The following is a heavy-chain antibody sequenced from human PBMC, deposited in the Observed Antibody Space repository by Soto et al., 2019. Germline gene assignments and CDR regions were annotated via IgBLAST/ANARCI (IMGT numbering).Heavy chain of an antibody. V-gene: IGHV4-39*01. D-gene: IGHD3-22*01. J-gene: IGHJ5*02. CDR3: ARDFFDSSDYTTNWFDP. CDR2: IYHTGNA. CDR1: GDSISNSRVY. Sequence: TSETLSLTCTVSGDSISNSRVYWAWIRQPPGEGLEWIGSIYHTGNAYYNPSLKSRVTISVDTSKNQFSLKLTSVTAADAALYYCARDFFDSSDYTTNWFDPWGQGTLVTVS.